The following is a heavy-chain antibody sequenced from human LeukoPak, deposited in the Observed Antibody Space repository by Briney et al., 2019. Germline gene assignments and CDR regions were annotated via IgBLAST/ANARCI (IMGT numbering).Heavy chain of an antibody. CDR1: GYTFTSYY. D-gene: IGHD1-26*01. CDR3: ARLSGSYIRGSVGYYYYYMDV. Sequence: ASVKVSCKASGYTFTSYYMHWVRQAPGQGLEWMGIINPSGGSTSYAQKFQGRVTMTRDMSTSTVYMELSSRRSEDTAVYYCARLSGSYIRGSVGYYYYYMDVWGKGTTVTVSS. J-gene: IGHJ6*03. V-gene: IGHV1-46*01. CDR2: INPSGGST.